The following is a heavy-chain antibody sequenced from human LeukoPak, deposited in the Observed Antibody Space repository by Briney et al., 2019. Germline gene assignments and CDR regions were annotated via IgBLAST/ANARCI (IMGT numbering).Heavy chain of an antibody. Sequence: GGSLRLSCAASGFTFSSYSMNWVRQAPGKGLEWVSYISSSSSTIYYADSVKGRFTISRDNSKNTLYLQMNSLRAEDTAVYYCAKVRSRRVVPAANPDYWGQGTLVTVSS. CDR3: AKVRSRRVVPAANPDY. CDR2: ISSSSSTI. V-gene: IGHV3-48*01. J-gene: IGHJ4*02. D-gene: IGHD2-2*01. CDR1: GFTFSSYS.